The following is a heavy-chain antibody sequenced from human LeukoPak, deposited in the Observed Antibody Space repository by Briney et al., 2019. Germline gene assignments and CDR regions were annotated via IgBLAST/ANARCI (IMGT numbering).Heavy chain of an antibody. D-gene: IGHD4-17*01. Sequence: ASVKVSCKASGYTFTSYGISWVRQAPGQGLEWMGWISAYNGNTNYAQKLQGRVTMTTDTSTSTDYMELRSLRSDDTAVYYCARDLSFWVTTGQHLDYWGQGTLVTVSS. CDR2: ISAYNGNT. CDR3: ARDLSFWVTTGQHLDY. J-gene: IGHJ4*02. CDR1: GYTFTSYG. V-gene: IGHV1-18*01.